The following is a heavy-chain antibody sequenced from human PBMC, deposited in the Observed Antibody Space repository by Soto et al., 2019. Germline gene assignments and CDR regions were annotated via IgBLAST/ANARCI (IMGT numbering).Heavy chain of an antibody. CDR3: ASSGAFEYYYAMDV. CDR2: IWYDGSNK. D-gene: IGHD6-25*01. V-gene: IGHV3-33*01. CDR1: GFAFSSYG. Sequence: QVQLVESGGGVVQPGRSLRLSCAASGFAFSSYGMHWVRQAPGKGPEWVAVIWYDGSNKYYADSVKGRFTISRDNSKNTLYLQMNSLRAEDTALYYCASSGAFEYYYAMDVWGQGTTVTVSS. J-gene: IGHJ6*02.